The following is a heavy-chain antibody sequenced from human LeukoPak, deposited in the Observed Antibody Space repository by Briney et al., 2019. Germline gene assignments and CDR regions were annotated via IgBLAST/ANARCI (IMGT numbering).Heavy chain of an antibody. Sequence: GGSLRLSCAASGFTFSSYSMNWVRQAPGKGLEWVSSISSSSSYIYYADSVKGRFTICRDNAKNSLYLQMNSLRAEDTAVYYCARAVRGYCSSTSCYPPYYYMDVWGEGTTVTVSS. CDR2: ISSSSSYI. J-gene: IGHJ6*03. V-gene: IGHV3-21*01. CDR1: GFTFSSYS. D-gene: IGHD2-2*01. CDR3: ARAVRGYCSSTSCYPPYYYMDV.